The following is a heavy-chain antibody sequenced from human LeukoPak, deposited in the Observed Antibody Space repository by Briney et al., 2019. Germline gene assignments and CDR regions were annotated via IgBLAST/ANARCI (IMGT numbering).Heavy chain of an antibody. J-gene: IGHJ4*02. Sequence: SETLSLTCAVSGGSISSGGYSWSWIRQPPGKGLEWIGYIYYSGTTNYNPSLRSRVTISVDTSKNQFSLKLSSVTAADTAMYYCATKGIDTYGLVDYYFDPWGQGTLVTVSS. CDR2: IYYSGTT. V-gene: IGHV4-30-4*07. CDR3: ATKGIDTYGLVDYYFDP. CDR1: GGSISSGGYS. D-gene: IGHD5-18*01.